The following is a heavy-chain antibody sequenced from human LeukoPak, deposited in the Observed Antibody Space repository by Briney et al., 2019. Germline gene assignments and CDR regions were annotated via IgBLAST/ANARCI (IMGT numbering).Heavy chain of an antibody. Sequence: GGSLRLSCAASGFTFSNYDMHWVRQTTGKGLEWVSGIGTAGDTYYTGSVKGRFTISRENAKNSLYLQMNSLRAGDTAVYYCARGSGGQREFDYWGQGILAAVSS. V-gene: IGHV3-13*01. CDR1: GFTFSNYD. J-gene: IGHJ4*02. D-gene: IGHD1-26*01. CDR3: ARGSGGQREFDY. CDR2: IGTAGDT.